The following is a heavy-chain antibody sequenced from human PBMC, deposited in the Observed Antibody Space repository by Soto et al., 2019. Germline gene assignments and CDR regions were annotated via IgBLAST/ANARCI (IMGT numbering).Heavy chain of an antibody. V-gene: IGHV1-46*01. D-gene: IGHD6-6*01. Sequence: ASVKVSCKASGGTFSSYAISWVRQAPGQGLEWMGIINPSGGSTSYAQKFQGRVTMTRDTSTSTVYMELSSLRSEDTAVYYCALVAAAFDIWGQGTMVTVSS. CDR2: INPSGGST. CDR1: GGTFSSYA. J-gene: IGHJ3*02. CDR3: ALVAAAFDI.